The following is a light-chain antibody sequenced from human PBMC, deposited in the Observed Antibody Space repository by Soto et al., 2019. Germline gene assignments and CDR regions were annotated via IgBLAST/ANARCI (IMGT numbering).Light chain of an antibody. Sequence: EIVMTQPSVTLSVSPGEGATLSCRASQSVSSYLAWYQHKRGQAPRLLIYGASTRATGIPVRFSGSGSGTEFTLTISSLQSEDFAVYFCQQYSNWPLITFGQGTRLEIK. CDR3: QQYSNWPLIT. CDR1: QSVSSY. V-gene: IGKV3-15*01. J-gene: IGKJ5*01. CDR2: GAS.